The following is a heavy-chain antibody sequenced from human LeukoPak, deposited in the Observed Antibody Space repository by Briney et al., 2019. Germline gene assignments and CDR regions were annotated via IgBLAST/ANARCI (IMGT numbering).Heavy chain of an antibody. J-gene: IGHJ4*02. D-gene: IGHD6-13*01. CDR2: IYYSGIT. Sequence: QASETLSLXCTVSGGSISSSSYYWGWIRQPPGKGLEWIGSIYYSGITYYNPSLKSRVTISVDTSKNQFSLKLSSVTAADTAVYYCARHSYSSSYHWGQRTLVTVSS. CDR1: GGSISSSSYY. V-gene: IGHV4-39*01. CDR3: ARHSYSSSYH.